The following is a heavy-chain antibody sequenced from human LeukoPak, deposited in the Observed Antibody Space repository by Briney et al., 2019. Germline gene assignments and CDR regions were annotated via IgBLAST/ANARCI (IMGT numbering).Heavy chain of an antibody. CDR2: IYTSGST. D-gene: IGHD2/OR15-2a*01. CDR3: ARDRREYVKYYYYYMDV. CDR1: GGSISSGSYY. J-gene: IGHJ6*03. V-gene: IGHV4-61*02. Sequence: KPSETLSLTCTVSGGSISSGSYYWSWIRQPAGKGLEWIGRIYTSGSTNYNPSLKSRVTISVDTSKNQFSLKLSSVTAADTAVYYCARDRREYVKYYYYYMDVWGKGTTVTVSS.